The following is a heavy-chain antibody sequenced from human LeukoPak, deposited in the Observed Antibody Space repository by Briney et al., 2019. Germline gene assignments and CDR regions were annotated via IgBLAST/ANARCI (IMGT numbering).Heavy chain of an antibody. V-gene: IGHV1-2*02. CDR2: INPNSGGT. Sequence: ASVKVSCNASRYTFAGYSMHWVRQAPGQGLEWMGCINPNSGGTNYAQKFQGRVTMTGDTSISTAYMELSRLTSDDTAVYYCASGRGSYSLDYWGQGTLVTVSS. CDR3: ASGRGSYSLDY. CDR1: RYTFAGYS. D-gene: IGHD1-26*01. J-gene: IGHJ4*02.